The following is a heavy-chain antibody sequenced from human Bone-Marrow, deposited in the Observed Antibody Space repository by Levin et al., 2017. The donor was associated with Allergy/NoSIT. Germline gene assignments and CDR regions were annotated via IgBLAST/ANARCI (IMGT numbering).Heavy chain of an antibody. J-gene: IGHJ4*02. D-gene: IGHD4-17*01. V-gene: IGHV3-15*01. CDR3: TTDGRGYGDYPIDY. Sequence: GESLKISCAASGFTFSNAWMSWVRQAPGKGLEWVGRIKSKTDGGTTDYAAPVKGRFTISRDDSKNTLYLQMNSLKTEDTAVYYCTTDGRGYGDYPIDYWGQGTLVTVSS. CDR1: GFTFSNAW. CDR2: IKSKTDGGTT.